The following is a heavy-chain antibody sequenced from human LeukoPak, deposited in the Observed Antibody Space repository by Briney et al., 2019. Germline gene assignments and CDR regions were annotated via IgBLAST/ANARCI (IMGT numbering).Heavy chain of an antibody. D-gene: IGHD2-2*01. CDR1: GFTFNNYA. J-gene: IGHJ6*03. CDR3: AKGRRSTSRQDYMDV. Sequence: GGSLRLSCAASGFTFNNYAMHWVRQAPGKGLEWVSGISWNSGSIGYADSVKGRFTISRDNAKNSLYLQMNSLRAEDMALYYCAKGRRSTSRQDYMDVWGKGTTVTVSS. V-gene: IGHV3-9*03. CDR2: ISWNSGSI.